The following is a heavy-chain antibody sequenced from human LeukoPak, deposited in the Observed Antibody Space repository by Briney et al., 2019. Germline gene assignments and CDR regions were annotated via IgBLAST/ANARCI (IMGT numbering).Heavy chain of an antibody. V-gene: IGHV3-23*01. J-gene: IGHJ3*02. CDR2: ISGSGGST. D-gene: IGHD3-10*01. CDR1: GFTFSSYA. Sequence: PGGSLRLSCAASGFTFSSYAMNWVRQAPGKGLEWVSAISGSGGSTYYTDSVKGRFTISRDNSKNSLYLQMNSLRAEDTAVYYCARKWFGEFHDAFDIWGQGTMVTVSS. CDR3: ARKWFGEFHDAFDI.